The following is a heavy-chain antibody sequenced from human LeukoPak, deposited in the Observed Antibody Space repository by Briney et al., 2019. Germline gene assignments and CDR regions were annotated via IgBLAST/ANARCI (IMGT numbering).Heavy chain of an antibody. V-gene: IGHV4-61*02. CDR1: GDSISSGSYC. CDR2: ICASGTT. Sequence: PSETLSLTCPVSGDSISSGSYCWNWVRQPAGKGLEWIGRICASGTTDYNPSLKSRVTISVDTSKNQFSLELSSVTAADTAVYYCVRRIAVAGTGGWFDPWGQGTLVTVSS. D-gene: IGHD6-19*01. J-gene: IGHJ5*02. CDR3: VRRIAVAGTGGWFDP.